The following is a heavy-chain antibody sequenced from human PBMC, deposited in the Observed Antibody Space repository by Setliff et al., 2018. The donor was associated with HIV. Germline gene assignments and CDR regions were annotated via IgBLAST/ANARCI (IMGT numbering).Heavy chain of an antibody. CDR1: GFKFRSYW. V-gene: IGHV3-7*01. CDR2: IKQDGSEK. Sequence: PGESLKISCAASGFKFRSYWMSWVRQAPGKGLEWVANIKQDGSEKYYVDSVKGRFTISRDNAKNSLHLQMNSLRAEDTAVYYCARVWSPLYYYDSSGYPGAFDIWGQGTMVTVSS. D-gene: IGHD3-22*01. J-gene: IGHJ3*02. CDR3: ARVWSPLYYYDSSGYPGAFDI.